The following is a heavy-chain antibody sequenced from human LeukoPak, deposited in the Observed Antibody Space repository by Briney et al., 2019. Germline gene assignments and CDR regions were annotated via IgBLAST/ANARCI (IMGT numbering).Heavy chain of an antibody. CDR2: IYYIGTT. CDR1: GASISSYY. D-gene: IGHD6-13*01. Sequence: PSETLSLTCTVSGASISSYYSTWIRQPPGKGLEWIGYIYYIGTTNYNPSLRSRVTISVDTSKNQFSLKLSSVIAADTAVYYCARDRGSSWYDYWGQGTLVTVSS. J-gene: IGHJ4*02. CDR3: ARDRGSSWYDY. V-gene: IGHV4-59*01.